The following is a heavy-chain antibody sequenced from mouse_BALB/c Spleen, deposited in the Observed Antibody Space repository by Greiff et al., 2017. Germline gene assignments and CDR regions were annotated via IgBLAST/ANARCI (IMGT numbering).Heavy chain of an antibody. CDR2: IYPGDGDT. J-gene: IGHJ3*01. Sequence: VQLHQSGAELARPGASVKLSCKASGYTFTSYWMQWVKQRPGQGLEWIGAIYPGDGDTRYTQKFKGKATLTADKSSSTAYMQLSSLASEDSAVYYCARRGYRGTWFAYWGQGTLVTVSA. D-gene: IGHD2-14*01. CDR3: ARRGYRGTWFAY. CDR1: GYTFTSYW. V-gene: IGHV1-87*01.